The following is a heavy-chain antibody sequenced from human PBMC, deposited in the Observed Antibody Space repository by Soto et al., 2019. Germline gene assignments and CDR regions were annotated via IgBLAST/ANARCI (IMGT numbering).Heavy chain of an antibody. Sequence: GGSLRLSCAASGYIFSSHAMSWLRQAPGKGLDWVSGISGSGGSTYYADSVKGRFTISRDNSKNTLYLQMNSLRDEDTAVYYCAKGGNWNDFFDYWGQGTLVTVSS. CDR1: GYIFSSHA. J-gene: IGHJ4*02. D-gene: IGHD1-1*01. CDR3: AKGGNWNDFFDY. V-gene: IGHV3-23*01. CDR2: ISGSGGST.